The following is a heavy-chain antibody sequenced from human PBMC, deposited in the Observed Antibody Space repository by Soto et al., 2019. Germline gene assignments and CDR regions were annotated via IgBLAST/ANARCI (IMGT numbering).Heavy chain of an antibody. CDR3: ARDGVSGTTDYYYGMDV. J-gene: IGHJ6*02. V-gene: IGHV1-69*06. CDR2: IIPIFGTA. CDR1: GGTFSSYA. D-gene: IGHD1-1*01. Sequence: ASVKVSCKASGGTFSSYAISWVLQAPGQGLEWMGGIIPIFGTANYAQKFQGRVTITADKSTSTAYMELSSLRSEDTAVYYCARDGVSGTTDYYYGMDVWGQGTTVTVSS.